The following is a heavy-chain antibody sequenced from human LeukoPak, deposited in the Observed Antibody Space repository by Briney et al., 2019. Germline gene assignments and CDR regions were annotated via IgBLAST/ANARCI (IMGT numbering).Heavy chain of an antibody. CDR3: ARSYLVFNWLDP. Sequence: ASVKVSCKASGGTFKNYAVSWVRQAPGQGLEWVGGIVPIFGTTNYTQQFQGRVTITAEESTSTVYLELSSLRSDDTAVYYCARSYLVFNWLDPWGQGTLVPVSS. CDR2: IVPIFGTT. J-gene: IGHJ5*02. CDR1: GGTFKNYA. D-gene: IGHD2-8*01. V-gene: IGHV1-69*13.